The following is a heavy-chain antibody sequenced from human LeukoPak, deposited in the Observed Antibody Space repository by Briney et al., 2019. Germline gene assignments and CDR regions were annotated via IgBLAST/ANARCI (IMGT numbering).Heavy chain of an antibody. D-gene: IGHD3-22*01. J-gene: IGHJ6*03. V-gene: IGHV4-39*07. CDR3: AREKIDYYDSKAPRLNYMDV. Sequence: SETLSLTCAVSGVSISSSNSYWGWIRQPPGKGLEWIGSIYYSGSTNYNPSLKSRVTISVDTSKNQFSLKLSSVTAADTAVYYCAREKIDYYDSKAPRLNYMDVWGKGTTVTVSS. CDR2: IYYSGST. CDR1: GVSISSSNSY.